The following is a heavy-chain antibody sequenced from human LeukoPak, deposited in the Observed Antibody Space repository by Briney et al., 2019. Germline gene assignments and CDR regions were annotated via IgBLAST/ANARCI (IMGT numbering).Heavy chain of an antibody. D-gene: IGHD6-13*01. CDR2: ISWDGGST. Sequence: GGSLRLSCAASGFTFDDYTMHWVRQAPGKGLEWVSLISWDGGSTYYADSVKGRFTISRDNSKNSLYLQMNSLRTEDTALYYCAREQQTYGSYYYMDVWGKGTTVTVSS. V-gene: IGHV3-43*01. CDR1: GFTFDDYT. J-gene: IGHJ6*03. CDR3: AREQQTYGSYYYMDV.